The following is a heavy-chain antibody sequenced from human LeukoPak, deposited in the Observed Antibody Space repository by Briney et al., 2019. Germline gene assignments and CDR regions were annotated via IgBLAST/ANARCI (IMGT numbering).Heavy chain of an antibody. CDR3: ARAGGSYNRRFDP. D-gene: IGHD1-26*01. Sequence: SETLSLTCTVSDDSISSSSYYWGWIRPPPGKGLEWIGGIYYSGRTYYNPSLKSRVTISVDTSKNQFSLKLSSVTAADTAVYYCARAGGSYNRRFDPWGQGTLVTVSS. V-gene: IGHV4-39*07. CDR2: IYYSGRT. CDR1: DDSISSSSYY. J-gene: IGHJ5*02.